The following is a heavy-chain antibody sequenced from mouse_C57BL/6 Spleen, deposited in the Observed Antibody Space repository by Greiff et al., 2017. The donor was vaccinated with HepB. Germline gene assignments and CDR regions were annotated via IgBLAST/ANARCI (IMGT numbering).Heavy chain of an antibody. J-gene: IGHJ3*01. D-gene: IGHD1-1*01. CDR2: ISSGSSTI. V-gene: IGHV5-17*01. CDR3: ARNYGRSYKAWFAY. CDR1: GFTFSDYG. Sequence: EVQRVESGGGLVKPGGSLKLSCAASGFTFSDYGMHWVRQAPEKGLEWVAYISSGSSTIYYADTVKGRFTISRDNAKNTLFLQMTSLRSEDTAMYYCARNYGRSYKAWFAYWGQGTLVTVSA.